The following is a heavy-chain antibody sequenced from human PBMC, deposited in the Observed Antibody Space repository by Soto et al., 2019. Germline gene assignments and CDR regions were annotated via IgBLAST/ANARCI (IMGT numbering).Heavy chain of an antibody. CDR2: IFDRGST. V-gene: IGHV4-30-4*01. Sequence: QVQLQESGPGLVKPSQTLSLTCTVSGGSISGGVYYWSWIRQPPGKGLEWIGYIFDRGSTYYNPSLKSRVTISVDTSKNQCSLRLSSVTAADTAVYYCAREIIPLTTDWYFDLWGRGTLVTVSS. J-gene: IGHJ2*01. CDR1: GGSISGGVYY. D-gene: IGHD4-17*01. CDR3: AREIIPLTTDWYFDL.